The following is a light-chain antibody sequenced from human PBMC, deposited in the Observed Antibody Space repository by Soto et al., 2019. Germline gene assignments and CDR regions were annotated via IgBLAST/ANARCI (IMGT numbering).Light chain of an antibody. CDR2: AVS. V-gene: IGLV2-14*01. J-gene: IGLJ2*01. Sequence: QSVLTQPASVSGSPGQSITISCTGTSSDVGAYNYVSWYQQHPGRAPKLVIYAVSSRPSGVSNRFSGSKSDNTASLAITGLQAEDEADYYCQSYDSSLSGSLVFGGGTQLTVL. CDR1: SSDVGAYNY. CDR3: QSYDSSLSGSLV.